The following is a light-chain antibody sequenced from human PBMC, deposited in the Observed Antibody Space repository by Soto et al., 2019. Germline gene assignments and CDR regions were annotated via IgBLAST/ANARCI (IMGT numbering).Light chain of an antibody. Sequence: ETVMTQSPATLSVSVGERATLSCRASQSVNTNLAWYQQKPGQAPRLLIYGASISATGVTARFSGSGSGTDFTLTISSLQPEDFAVYFCQQYKNWPPVTFGGGTKVEIK. CDR1: QSVNTN. CDR2: GAS. CDR3: QQYKNWPPVT. V-gene: IGKV3-15*01. J-gene: IGKJ4*01.